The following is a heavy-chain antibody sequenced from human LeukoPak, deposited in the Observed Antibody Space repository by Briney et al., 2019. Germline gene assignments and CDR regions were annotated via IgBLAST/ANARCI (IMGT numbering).Heavy chain of an antibody. D-gene: IGHD3-10*01. J-gene: IGHJ4*02. CDR3: AKAGLLWFGESGGYYFDY. V-gene: IGHV3-23*01. CDR2: ISGSGGST. CDR1: GFTFSSYA. Sequence: GSLRLSCAASGFTFSSYAMSWVRQAPGKGLEWVSAISGSGGSTYYADSVKGRFTISRDNSKNTLYLQMNSLRAEDTAVYYCAKAGLLWFGESGGYYFDYWGQGTLVTVSS.